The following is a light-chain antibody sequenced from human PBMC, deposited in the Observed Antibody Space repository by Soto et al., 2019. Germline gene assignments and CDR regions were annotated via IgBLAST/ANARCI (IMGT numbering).Light chain of an antibody. CDR3: SSYTSTSTLVV. CDR1: SSDVGTYNY. V-gene: IGLV2-14*01. Sequence: QSALTQPASVSGSPGQSITLSCTGTSSDVGTYNYVSWYQQHPGKVPKLMIYEVRHRPSGVSDRFSGSKSGNTASLTISGRQAEDEADYYCSSYTSTSTLVVFGGGTKLTVL. CDR2: EVR. J-gene: IGLJ3*02.